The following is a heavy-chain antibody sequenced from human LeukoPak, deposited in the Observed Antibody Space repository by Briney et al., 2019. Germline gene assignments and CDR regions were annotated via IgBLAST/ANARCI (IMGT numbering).Heavy chain of an antibody. CDR3: ARDREHSYYMDV. D-gene: IGHD1-26*01. CDR1: GYTFTGYY. CDR2: INPNSGGT. J-gene: IGHJ6*03. Sequence: ASVKVSCKASGYTFTGYYMHWVRQAPGQGLEWMGWINPNSGGTNYAQKFQGRVTMTRDTSISTAYMELSRLRSDDTAVYYCARDREHSYYMDVWGKGTTVTISS. V-gene: IGHV1-2*02.